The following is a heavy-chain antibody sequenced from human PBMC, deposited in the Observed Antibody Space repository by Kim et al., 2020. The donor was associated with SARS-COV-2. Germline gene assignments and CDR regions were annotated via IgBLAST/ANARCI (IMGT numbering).Heavy chain of an antibody. J-gene: IGHJ4*02. V-gene: IGHV3-23*01. CDR3: AKRNLAGRPGAFGY. Sequence: GGSLRLSCAASGFTFSTYVMNWVRQAPGKGLEWVSAISEIGGPFYADSVRGRFIISRDNSKNTLYLQMNTLRADDSAVYYCAKRNLAGRPGAFGYWGQGRLVTVSS. CDR2: ISEIGGP. D-gene: IGHD3-10*01. CDR1: GFTFSTYV.